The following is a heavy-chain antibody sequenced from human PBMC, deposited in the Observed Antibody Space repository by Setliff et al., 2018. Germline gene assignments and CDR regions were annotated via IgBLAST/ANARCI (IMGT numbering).Heavy chain of an antibody. D-gene: IGHD2-21*01. Sequence: GGSLRLSCAASGFTFSTYTINWVRQAPGKGLEWVSSISSTSSYIYYADSVKGRFTISRDNSKNSLYLQMDSLRPEDTAVYYCAKDRLFPRYWGLGTLVTVSS. V-gene: IGHV3-21*04. CDR3: AKDRLFPRY. J-gene: IGHJ4*02. CDR1: GFTFSTYT. CDR2: ISSTSSYI.